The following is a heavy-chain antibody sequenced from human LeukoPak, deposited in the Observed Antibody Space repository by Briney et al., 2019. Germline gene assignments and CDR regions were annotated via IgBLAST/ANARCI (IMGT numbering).Heavy chain of an antibody. V-gene: IGHV3-7*01. CDR1: GFSFSDHW. D-gene: IGHD3-22*01. Sequence: PGGSLRLSCAASGFSFSDHWMTWVRQAPGKGLEWVANIKQDGSETYYVDSVRGRFTISGDNAKNSLYLQMNSLRAEDTAIYYCARDPYDRGGYGAFDLWGLGTTITVSS. CDR3: ARDPYDRGGYGAFDL. J-gene: IGHJ3*01. CDR2: IKQDGSET.